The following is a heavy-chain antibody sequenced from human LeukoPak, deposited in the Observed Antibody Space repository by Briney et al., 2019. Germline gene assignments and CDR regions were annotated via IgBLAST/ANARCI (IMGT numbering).Heavy chain of an antibody. CDR1: GGSISSGDYY. CDR3: ARGRGELLYYGMDV. Sequence: SETLSLTCTVSGGSISSGDYYWSWIRQPPGKGLEWIGYTYYSGSTYYNPSLKSRVTISVDTSKNQFSLKLSSVTAADTAVYYCARGRGELLYYGMDVWGQGTTVTVSS. J-gene: IGHJ6*02. V-gene: IGHV4-30-4*01. CDR2: TYYSGST. D-gene: IGHD1-26*01.